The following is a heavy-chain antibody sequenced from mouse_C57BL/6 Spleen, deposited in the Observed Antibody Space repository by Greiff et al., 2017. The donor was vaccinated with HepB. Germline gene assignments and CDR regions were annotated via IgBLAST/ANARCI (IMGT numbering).Heavy chain of an antibody. CDR3: ARLYYDYEYYFDY. J-gene: IGHJ2*01. V-gene: IGHV3-6*01. CDR1: GYSITSGYY. D-gene: IGHD2-4*01. CDR2: ISYDGSN. Sequence: EVKLMESGPGLVKPSQSLSLTCSVTGYSITSGYYWNWIRQFPGNKLEWMGYISYDGSNNYNPSLKNRISITRDTSKNQFFLKLNSVTTEDTATYYCARLYYDYEYYFDYWGQGTTLTVSS.